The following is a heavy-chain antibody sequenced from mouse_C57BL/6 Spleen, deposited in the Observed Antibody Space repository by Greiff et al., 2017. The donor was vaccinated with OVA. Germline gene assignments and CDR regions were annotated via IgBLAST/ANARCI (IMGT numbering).Heavy chain of an antibody. Sequence: VQLQQPGAELVMPGASVKLSCKASGYTFTSYWMHWVKQRPGQGLEWIGEIDPSDSYTNYNQKFKGKSTLTVDKSSSTAYMQLSSLTSEDSAVYYCARRGMITTPYYYAMDYWGQGTSVTVSS. D-gene: IGHD2-4*01. CDR2: IDPSDSYT. V-gene: IGHV1-69*01. J-gene: IGHJ4*01. CDR3: ARRGMITTPYYYAMDY. CDR1: GYTFTSYW.